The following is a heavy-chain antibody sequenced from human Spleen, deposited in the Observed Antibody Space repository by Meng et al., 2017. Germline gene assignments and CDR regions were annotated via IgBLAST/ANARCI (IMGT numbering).Heavy chain of an antibody. Sequence: ASVKVSCKASGYTFTDHYIHWVRQAPGQGLEWMGRINPNSGVTDYAQKFQGRVTMTRDTSISTAYMELSRLRSDDTAEYYCARAGAIYYGLDVWGQGAPVTVSS. CDR2: INPNSGVT. CDR1: GYTFTDHY. CDR3: ARAGAIYYGLDV. D-gene: IGHD3-3*01. V-gene: IGHV1-2*06. J-gene: IGHJ6*02.